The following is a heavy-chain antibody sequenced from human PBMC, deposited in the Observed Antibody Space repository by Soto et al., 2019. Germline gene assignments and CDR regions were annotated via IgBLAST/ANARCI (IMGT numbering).Heavy chain of an antibody. V-gene: IGHV1-3*01. D-gene: IGHD2-21*02. J-gene: IGHJ6*02. CDR1: GYTFANYA. CDR3: ARGGRAYCGGDCYPLGYYYYGMDV. CDR2: INAGNGNT. Sequence: ASVKVSCKDSGYTFANYAMRWLRQAPGQRLEWMGWINAGNGNTKYSRKFQGRVTITRNTSASTAYMELSSLRSEDTAVYYCARGGRAYCGGDCYPLGYYYYGMDVWGQGTTVTVSS.